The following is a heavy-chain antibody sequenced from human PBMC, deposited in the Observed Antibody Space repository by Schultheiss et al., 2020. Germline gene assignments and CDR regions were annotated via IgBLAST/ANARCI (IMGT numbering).Heavy chain of an antibody. CDR3: ARDLGGSYSADY. V-gene: IGHV1-3*01. D-gene: IGHD1-26*01. J-gene: IGHJ4*02. Sequence: ASVKVSCKASGYTFTSYAMHWVRQAPGQRLEWMGWINAGNGNTKYSQKFQGRVTITRDTSARTAYMELSSLRSEDTAVYYCARDLGGSYSADYWGQGTLVTVSS. CDR1: GYTFTSYA. CDR2: INAGNGNT.